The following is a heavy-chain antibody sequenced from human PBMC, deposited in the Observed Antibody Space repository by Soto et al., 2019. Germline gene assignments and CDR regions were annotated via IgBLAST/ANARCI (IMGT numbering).Heavy chain of an antibody. D-gene: IGHD6-13*01. CDR2: IIPIFGTA. J-gene: IGHJ5*02. CDR3: ARGGFKSGIAAP. Sequence: ASVKVSCKASGGTFSSYAISWVRQAPGQGLEWMGGIIPIFGTANYAQKFQGRVTITADESTSTAYMGLSSLRSEDTAAYYCARGGFKSGIAAPWGQGTLVTVSS. V-gene: IGHV1-69*13. CDR1: GGTFSSYA.